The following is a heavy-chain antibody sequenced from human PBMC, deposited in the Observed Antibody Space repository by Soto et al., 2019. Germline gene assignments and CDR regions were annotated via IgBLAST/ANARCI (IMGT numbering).Heavy chain of an antibody. D-gene: IGHD2-15*01. J-gene: IGHJ5*02. V-gene: IGHV4-31*03. CDR1: GGSISSGGYY. Sequence: SETLSLTCTVSGGSISSGGYYWSWIRQHPGKGLEWIGYIYYSGSTYYNPSLKSRVTISVDTSKNQFSLKLSSVTAADTAVYYCARGPWTKLAATRFWCKNWFDPWGQGTLVTVSS. CDR3: ARGPWTKLAATRFWCKNWFDP. CDR2: IYYSGST.